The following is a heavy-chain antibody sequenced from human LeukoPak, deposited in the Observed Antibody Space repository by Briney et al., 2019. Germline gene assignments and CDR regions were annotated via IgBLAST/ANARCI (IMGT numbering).Heavy chain of an antibody. J-gene: IGHJ4*02. CDR3: ARDIAVAGMDY. Sequence: GGSLRLSCAASGFTVSSNYMSWVRQAPGKGLEWVSVIYSGGSTYYADSVKGRFTISRDNSKNTLYLQMNSVRAEDTAVYYCARDIAVAGMDYWGQGTLVTVSS. CDR1: GFTVSSNY. CDR2: IYSGGST. D-gene: IGHD6-19*01. V-gene: IGHV3-66*01.